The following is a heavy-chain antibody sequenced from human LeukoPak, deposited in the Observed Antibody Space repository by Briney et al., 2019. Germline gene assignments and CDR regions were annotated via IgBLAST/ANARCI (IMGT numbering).Heavy chain of an antibody. V-gene: IGHV1-2*02. CDR1: VYSFTAYY. Sequence: GASVKVSCKPTVYSFTAYYIFWMRQAPGQGLECMGWINLYNGATKYAQRFQSRVTMTRDTSISTAYVELSRLRSDDTATYYCASWAGGNEPVASFDYWGQGTLVTVSS. CDR3: ASWAGGNEPVASFDY. CDR2: INLYNGAT. J-gene: IGHJ4*02. D-gene: IGHD1-14*01.